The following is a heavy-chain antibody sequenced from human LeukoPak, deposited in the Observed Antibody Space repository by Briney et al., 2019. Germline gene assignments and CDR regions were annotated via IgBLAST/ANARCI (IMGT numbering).Heavy chain of an antibody. Sequence: GGSLRLSCAASGFTFSDYYMSWIRQAPGKGLEWVSYISSSGSTMYYADSVQGRFTISRDKAKNSLYLQMNSLRAEDTAVYYCARDPRGITVLADYFDHWGQGTLVTVSS. CDR1: GFTFSDYY. D-gene: IGHD3-10*01. V-gene: IGHV3-11*01. J-gene: IGHJ4*02. CDR3: ARDPRGITVLADYFDH. CDR2: ISSSGSTM.